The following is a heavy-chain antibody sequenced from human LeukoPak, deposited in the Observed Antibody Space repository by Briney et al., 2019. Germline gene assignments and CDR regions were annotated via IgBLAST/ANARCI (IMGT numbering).Heavy chain of an antibody. D-gene: IGHD5-24*01. CDR1: GFTFSSYS. V-gene: IGHV3-21*01. Sequence: PGGSLRLSCAASGFTFSSYSMNWVRQAPGKGLEWVSSISSSSSYIYYADSVKGRFTISRDNAKNSLYLQVNSLRAEDTAVYYCARTDGYNSRAFDIWGQGTMVTVSS. CDR3: ARTDGYNSRAFDI. CDR2: ISSSSSYI. J-gene: IGHJ3*02.